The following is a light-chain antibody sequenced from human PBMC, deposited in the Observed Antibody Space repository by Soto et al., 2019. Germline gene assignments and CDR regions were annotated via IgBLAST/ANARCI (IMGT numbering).Light chain of an antibody. CDR2: SHN. Sequence: QSALTQPPSASGTPGQRVTISCSGSSSNIGSNTVDSYQQLPGTAPKLLIYSHNQRPSAVPDRLSGSKYGAYASLAISWRQSDDEADYYCASSYDSLSGYVFGTGTKLTVL. J-gene: IGLJ1*01. V-gene: IGLV1-44*01. CDR1: SSNIGSNT. CDR3: ASSYDSLSGYV.